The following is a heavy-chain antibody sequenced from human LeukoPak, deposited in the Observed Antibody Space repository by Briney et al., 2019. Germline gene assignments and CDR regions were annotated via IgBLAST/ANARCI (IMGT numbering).Heavy chain of an antibody. CDR2: INDNGGRT. D-gene: IGHD1-26*01. Sequence: GGSLRLSCSASGFTFSRYAMHWVRQAPGRGLEYVSGINDNGGRTHYGDSVKGRFSISRDNSKNTLHLQMSTLRAEDTALYYCVKDVGGSYAFDYWGQGILVTVAS. V-gene: IGHV3-64D*09. J-gene: IGHJ4*02. CDR1: GFTFSRYA. CDR3: VKDVGGSYAFDY.